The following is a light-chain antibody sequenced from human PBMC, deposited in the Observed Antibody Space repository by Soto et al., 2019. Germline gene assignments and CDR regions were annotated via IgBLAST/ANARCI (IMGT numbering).Light chain of an antibody. V-gene: IGKV3D-20*02. CDR3: QQRSNWPIT. Sequence: EVVLTQSPGTLSLSPGERATFSCRASQSVSSSHLAWYQQKPGQAPRLLIYDASSRATGISDRFSGSGSGTDFTLTTSRLESEDFAVYYCQQRSNWPITFGQGTRLEIK. CDR2: DAS. J-gene: IGKJ5*01. CDR1: QSVSSSH.